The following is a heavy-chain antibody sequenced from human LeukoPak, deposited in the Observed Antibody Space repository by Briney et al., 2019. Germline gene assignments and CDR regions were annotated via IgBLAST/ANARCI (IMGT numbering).Heavy chain of an antibody. CDR2: LYTSGST. CDR3: ARDLDYDILTGYRMNWFDP. D-gene: IGHD3-9*01. Sequence: SETLSLTCTVSGGSITDYHWIWIRQPAGKGLEWIGRLYTSGSTNYNPSLKSRVSMSVDTSKNQFSLKLSSVTAADTAVYYCARDLDYDILTGYRMNWFDPWGQGTLVTVSS. V-gene: IGHV4-4*07. J-gene: IGHJ5*02. CDR1: GGSITDYH.